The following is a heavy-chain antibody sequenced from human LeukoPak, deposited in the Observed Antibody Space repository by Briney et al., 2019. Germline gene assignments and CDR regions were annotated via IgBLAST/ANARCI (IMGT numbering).Heavy chain of an antibody. D-gene: IGHD6-6*01. CDR2: ISPNSGGT. CDR3: ARDYSSSPPRTFDY. CDR1: GYTFTNYG. Sequence: GASVKVSCKASGYTFTNYGISWVRQAPGQGLEWMGWISPNSGGTNYAPKFQGRVTMTRDTSISTAYMELSSLRSDDTAVYYCARDYSSSPPRTFDYWGRGTLATVSS. V-gene: IGHV1-2*02. J-gene: IGHJ4*02.